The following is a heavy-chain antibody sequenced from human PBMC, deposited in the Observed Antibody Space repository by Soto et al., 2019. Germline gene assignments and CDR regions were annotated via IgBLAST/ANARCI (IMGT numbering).Heavy chain of an antibody. CDR2: IYYSGST. V-gene: IGHV4-31*03. CDR1: GGSISSGGYY. CDR3: ARARTDTYYYGSGSYPDY. Sequence: SETLSLTCTVSGGSISSGGYYWSWIRQHPGKCLEWIGYIYYSGSTYYNPSLKSRVTISVDTSKNQFSLKLSSVTAADTAVYYCARARTDTYYYGSGSYPDYWGQGTLVTVYS. J-gene: IGHJ4*02. D-gene: IGHD3-10*01.